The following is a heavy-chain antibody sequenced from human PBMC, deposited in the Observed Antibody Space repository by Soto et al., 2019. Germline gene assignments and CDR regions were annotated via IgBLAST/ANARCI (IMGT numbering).Heavy chain of an antibody. CDR1: GGSISSYY. Sequence: TSETLSPPCTVPGGSISSYYWGWVRQPPGRGLEWIGYIYYSGSTNYNPSLKSRVTISVDTSKNQFSLKLSSVTAADTAVYYCARVNYYGSGSYYKDWGQGTLVTVSS. CDR2: IYYSGST. CDR3: ARVNYYGSGSYYKD. J-gene: IGHJ4*02. V-gene: IGHV4-59*01. D-gene: IGHD3-10*01.